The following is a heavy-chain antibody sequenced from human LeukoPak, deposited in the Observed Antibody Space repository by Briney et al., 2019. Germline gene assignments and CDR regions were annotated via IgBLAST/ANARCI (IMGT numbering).Heavy chain of an antibody. CDR1: GFTFSSYS. Sequence: GGSLRLSCAASGFTFSSYSMNWVRQAPGKGLEWVSSISSSSSYIYYADSVKGRFTTSRDNSKNTLYLQMNSLRAEDTAVYYCAREDIVVVPAATEYFQHWGQGTLVTVSS. CDR2: ISSSSSYI. CDR3: AREDIVVVPAATEYFQH. V-gene: IGHV3-21*01. J-gene: IGHJ1*01. D-gene: IGHD2-2*01.